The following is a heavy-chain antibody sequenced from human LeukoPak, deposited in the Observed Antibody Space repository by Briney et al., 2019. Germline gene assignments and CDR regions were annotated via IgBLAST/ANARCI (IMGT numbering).Heavy chain of an antibody. CDR1: GGSISSGGYY. J-gene: IGHJ6*02. Sequence: PSETLSLNCTVSGGSISSGGYYWSWIRQHPGKGLEWIGYIYYSGSTYYNPSLKSRVTISVDTSKNQFSLELSSVTAADTAVYYCARDRMRRAYYYYGMDVWGQGTTVTVSS. CDR2: IYYSGST. CDR3: ARDRMRRAYYYYGMDV. V-gene: IGHV4-31*03. D-gene: IGHD2-8*01.